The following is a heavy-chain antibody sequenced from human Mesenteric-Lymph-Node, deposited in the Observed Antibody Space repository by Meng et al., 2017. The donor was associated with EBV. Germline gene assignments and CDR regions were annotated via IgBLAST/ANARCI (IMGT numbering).Heavy chain of an antibody. D-gene: IGHD3-16*01. CDR2: INHSGST. J-gene: IGHJ4*02. V-gene: IGHV4-34*01. CDR1: GGSFSGYY. Sequence: QLQLQQWGAGLLKPSETLSRTCAVYGGSFSGYYWSWIRQPPGKGLEWIGEINHSGSTNYNPSLKSRVTISVDTSKNQFSLKLSSVTAADTAVYYCARVSLIWGGATLWGQGTLVTVSS. CDR3: ARVSLIWGGATL.